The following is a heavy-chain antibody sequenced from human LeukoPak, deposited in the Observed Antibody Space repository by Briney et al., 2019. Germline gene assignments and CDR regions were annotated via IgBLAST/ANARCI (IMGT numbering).Heavy chain of an antibody. CDR1: GYTFTSYG. V-gene: IGHV1-18*01. Sequence: ASVKVSCKASGYTFTSYGISWVRQAPGQGLEWMGWISAYNGNTNYAQKFQGRVTMTTDTSTTTASMELRSLRFDDTAVYFCARLSSSGWPLEVFDYWGQGTLVTVSS. D-gene: IGHD6-19*01. J-gene: IGHJ4*02. CDR2: ISAYNGNT. CDR3: ARLSSSGWPLEVFDY.